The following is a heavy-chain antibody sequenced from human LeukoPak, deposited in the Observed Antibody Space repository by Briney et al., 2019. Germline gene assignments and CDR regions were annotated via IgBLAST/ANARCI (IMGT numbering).Heavy chain of an antibody. CDR1: GFTFSSYA. J-gene: IGHJ4*02. Sequence: PGRSLRLSCAASGFTFSSYAMHWVRQAPGKGLEGVAVISYDGSNKYYADSVKGRFTISRDNSKNTLYLQMNSLRAEDTAVYYCARGGYYDSPILDYWGQGTLVTVSS. V-gene: IGHV3-30-3*01. D-gene: IGHD3-22*01. CDR3: ARGGYYDSPILDY. CDR2: ISYDGSNK.